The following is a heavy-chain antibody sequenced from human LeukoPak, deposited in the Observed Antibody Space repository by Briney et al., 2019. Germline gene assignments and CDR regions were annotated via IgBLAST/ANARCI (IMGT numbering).Heavy chain of an antibody. CDR1: GFTFSSYS. Sequence: GGSLRLSCAASGFTFSSYSMNWVRQAPGKGLEWVSSISGSGGTTYYADSVKGRFTISRDNSKNTLYLQMNSLRAEDTAVYYCAKLSSARSYCYDSSGYTLFDYWGQGTLVTVSS. J-gene: IGHJ4*02. V-gene: IGHV3-23*01. CDR3: AKLSSARSYCYDSSGYTLFDY. CDR2: ISGSGGTT. D-gene: IGHD3-22*01.